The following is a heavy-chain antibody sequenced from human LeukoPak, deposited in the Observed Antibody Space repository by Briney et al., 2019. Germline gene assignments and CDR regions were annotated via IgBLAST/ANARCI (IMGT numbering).Heavy chain of an antibody. D-gene: IGHD2-8*01. Sequence: SETPSLTCTVYGGSISSYYWSWIQQPPGKGLEWIGYIYYSGSTNYNPSLKSRVTISVDTSKNQFSLKLSSVTAADTAVYYCARIRAITNWFDPWGQGTLVTVSS. CDR3: ARIRAITNWFDP. J-gene: IGHJ5*02. CDR1: GGSISSYY. CDR2: IYYSGST. V-gene: IGHV4-59*01.